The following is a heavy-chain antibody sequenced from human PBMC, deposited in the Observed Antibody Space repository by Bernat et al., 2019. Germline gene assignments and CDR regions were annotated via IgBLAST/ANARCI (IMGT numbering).Heavy chain of an antibody. CDR1: GFTFSSYW. CDR2: INSDGSST. CDR3: ERGPGYGDYFDY. Sequence: EVQLVESGGGLVQPGGSLRLSCAASGFTFSSYWMHWVRQAPGKGLVWVSRINSDGSSTSYADSVKGRFTIPRDNAKNTLYRQMNSLRAEDTAVYYCERGPGYGDYFDYWGQGTLVTVSS. V-gene: IGHV3-74*01. D-gene: IGHD5-12*01. J-gene: IGHJ4*02.